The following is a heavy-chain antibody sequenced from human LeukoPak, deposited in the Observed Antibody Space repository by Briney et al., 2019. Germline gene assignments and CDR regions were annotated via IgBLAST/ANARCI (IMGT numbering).Heavy chain of an antibody. CDR3: AKDEGITGRPRGLDY. J-gene: IGHJ4*02. CDR2: INPNSGGT. CDR1: GYTFTGYY. V-gene: IGHV1-2*02. Sequence: ASVKVSCKASGYTFTGYYMHWVRQAPGQGLEWMGWINPNSGGTNYAQKFQGRVTMTRDTSISTAYMELSRLRSDDTAVYYCAKDEGITGRPRGLDYWGQGTLVTVSS. D-gene: IGHD6-13*01.